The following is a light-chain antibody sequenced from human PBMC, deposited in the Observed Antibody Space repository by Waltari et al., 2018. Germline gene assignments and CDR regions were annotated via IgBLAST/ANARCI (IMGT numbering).Light chain of an antibody. CDR2: DVS. J-gene: IGLJ2*01. CDR3: ASYTSHSHVV. CDR1: SSDVGGYNY. V-gene: IGLV2-14*01. Sequence: QSALTQPASVSGSPGQSITISSTGTSSDVGGYNYVSWYQQHPGKVPKLMIFDVSNRPSGVSNRFSGSKSGNTASLTISGLQAEDEADYYCASYTSHSHVVFGGGTKLTVL.